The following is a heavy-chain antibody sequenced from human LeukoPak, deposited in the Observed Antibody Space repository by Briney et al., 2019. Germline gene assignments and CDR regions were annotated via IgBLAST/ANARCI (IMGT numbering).Heavy chain of an antibody. CDR3: AKVSVSGSYVHYFDY. Sequence: GGSLRLSCAASGFTFSSYAMSWVRQAPGKGLEWVSAISGSGGSTYYADSVKGRFTISRDNSKNTLYLQMNSLRAEDTAVYYCAKVSVSGSYVHYFDYWGQGTLVTVSS. V-gene: IGHV3-23*01. CDR2: ISGSGGST. J-gene: IGHJ4*02. D-gene: IGHD1-26*01. CDR1: GFTFSSYA.